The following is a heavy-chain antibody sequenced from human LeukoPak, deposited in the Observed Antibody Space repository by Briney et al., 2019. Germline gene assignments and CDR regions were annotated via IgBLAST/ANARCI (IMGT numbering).Heavy chain of an antibody. V-gene: IGHV3-48*03. CDR2: ISSSGSTI. CDR3: ARESHYGDYVPYFDY. J-gene: IGHJ4*02. D-gene: IGHD4-17*01. CDR1: GFTFSSYE. Sequence: GGSLRLSCAASGFTFSSYEMNWVRQAPGKGLEWVSYISSSGSTIYYADSVKGRFTISRDNAKNSLYLQMNSLRAEDTAVYYCARESHYGDYVPYFDYWGQGTLVTVSS.